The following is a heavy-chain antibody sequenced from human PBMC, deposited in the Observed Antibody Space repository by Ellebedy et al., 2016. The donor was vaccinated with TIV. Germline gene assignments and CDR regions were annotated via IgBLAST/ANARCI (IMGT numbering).Heavy chain of an antibody. V-gene: IGHV3-23*01. CDR2: ISNSAMRT. CDR1: GFTFTSYA. J-gene: IGHJ4*02. D-gene: IGHD3-22*01. Sequence: GESLKISCAASGFTFTSYAMSWVRQAPGKGLEWVSTISNSAMRTYYADSVEGRFIISRDKSKRTLYLQMNSLRAEDTAVNYCAKGRGGGSDSSAPRYYFDYWGLGTLVTVSS. CDR3: AKGRGGGSDSSAPRYYFDY.